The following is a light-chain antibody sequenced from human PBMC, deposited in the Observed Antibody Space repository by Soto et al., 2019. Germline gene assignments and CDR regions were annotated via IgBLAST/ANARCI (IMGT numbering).Light chain of an antibody. J-gene: IGKJ5*01. V-gene: IGKV3-20*01. CDR1: QSVSSNY. CDR2: GAS. CDR3: QQYGTSPIT. Sequence: TVMTQSPATLSSSPGERASVCCRSSQSVSSNYLAWYQQKPGQAPRLXIYGASSRATGIPDRFSGSGSGADFTLTISRLEPEDFAVYSCQQYGTSPITFGQGTRLEIK.